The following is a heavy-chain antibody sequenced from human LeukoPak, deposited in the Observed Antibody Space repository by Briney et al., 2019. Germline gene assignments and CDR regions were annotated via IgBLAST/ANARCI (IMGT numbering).Heavy chain of an antibody. Sequence: PSETLSLTCTVSGGSISSGGYYWSWIRQHPGKGLEWIGYIYYSGSTYYNPSLKSRVTISVDTSKNQFSLKLSSVTAADTAVYYCARDGAVAAAGTPYFQHWGQGTLVTVSS. J-gene: IGHJ1*01. CDR1: GGSISSGGYY. CDR2: IYYSGST. D-gene: IGHD6-13*01. V-gene: IGHV4-31*03. CDR3: ARDGAVAAAGTPYFQH.